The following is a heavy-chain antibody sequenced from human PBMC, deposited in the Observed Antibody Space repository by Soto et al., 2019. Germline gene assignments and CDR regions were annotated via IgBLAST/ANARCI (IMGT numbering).Heavy chain of an antibody. J-gene: IGHJ4*02. CDR3: ARVEGFSRYFDWSHPGPGDY. CDR2: ISGTDGST. CDR1: GFSFSSYA. D-gene: IGHD3-9*01. V-gene: IGHV3-23*01. Sequence: GGSLRLSCAASGFSFSSYAMSWVRQAPGKGLEWVSAISGTDGSTYYVDSVKGRFTISRDRSTNTLFLQMNSLRSEDTAVYYCARVEGFSRYFDWSHPGPGDYWGQGTLVTVSS.